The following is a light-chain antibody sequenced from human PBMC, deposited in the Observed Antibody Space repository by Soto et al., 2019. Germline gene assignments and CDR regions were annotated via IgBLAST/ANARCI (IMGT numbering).Light chain of an antibody. Sequence: TLISQSPSSFSASTGDRVTITCRASQGISSYLAWYQQKPGKAPKLLIYAASTLQGGVPSRFSGSGSGTDFTLTISSLQPEDFATYYCIQDYNYPLTFGGGTKVDIK. CDR3: IQDYNYPLT. CDR1: QGISSY. CDR2: AAS. J-gene: IGKJ4*01. V-gene: IGKV1-8*01.